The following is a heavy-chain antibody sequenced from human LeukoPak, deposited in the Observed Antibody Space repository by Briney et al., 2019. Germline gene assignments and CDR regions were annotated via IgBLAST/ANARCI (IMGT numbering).Heavy chain of an antibody. J-gene: IGHJ4*02. Sequence: SGGSLRLSCAASGFTFNNYAMNWVRQAPGKGLEWVSSTSGGGETTYYADSAKGRFTISRDNSQNTLYLQMNSLRAEDTAVYSCARDYADYVGYFFFDYWGQGTLVTVSS. V-gene: IGHV3-23*01. CDR1: GFTFNNYA. CDR2: TSGGGETT. CDR3: ARDYADYVGYFFFDY. D-gene: IGHD4-17*01.